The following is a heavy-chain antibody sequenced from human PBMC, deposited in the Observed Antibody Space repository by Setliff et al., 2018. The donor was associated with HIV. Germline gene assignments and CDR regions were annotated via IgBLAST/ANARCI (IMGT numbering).Heavy chain of an antibody. CDR1: GGSFSDYY. V-gene: IGHV4-34*01. D-gene: IGHD2-2*01. Sequence: TLSLTCAIYGGSFSDYYWTWIRQPPGEGLEWIGEINHRGSTESSPSLRSRVTISLDTSKNQFSLGLSSVTAADTAVYFCARRDAHHFQHWGQGTLVT. CDR2: INHRGST. CDR3: ARRDAHHFQH. J-gene: IGHJ1*01.